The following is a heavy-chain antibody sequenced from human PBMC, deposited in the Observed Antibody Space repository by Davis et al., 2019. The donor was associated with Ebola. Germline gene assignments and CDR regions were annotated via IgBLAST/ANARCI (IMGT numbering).Heavy chain of an antibody. CDR2: FDPEDGET. D-gene: IGHD3-22*01. CDR3: ATSSDSSGHYDY. CDR1: GYTLTELS. V-gene: IGHV1-24*01. Sequence: ASVKVSCKVSGYTLTELSMHWVRQAPGKGLEWMGGFDPEDGETIYAQKFQGRVTMTEDTSTDTAYVELSSLRSEDTAVYYCATSSDSSGHYDYWGQGTLVTVSS. J-gene: IGHJ4*02.